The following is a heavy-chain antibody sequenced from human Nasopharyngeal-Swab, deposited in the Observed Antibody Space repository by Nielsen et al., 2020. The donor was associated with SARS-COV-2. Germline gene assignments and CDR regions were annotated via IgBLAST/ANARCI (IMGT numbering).Heavy chain of an antibody. D-gene: IGHD2-21*01. CDR3: AKAPYLRGLDV. V-gene: IGHV3-23*01. CDR2: ISGSGDTT. Sequence: GGSLRLSCAASGFTFNSYAMSWVRQPPGKGLEWVSIISGSGDTTYYADSVKDRFTISRDNSKNTLYLQTNSLRVEDTAVYYCAKAPYLRGLDVWGQGTTVTVSS. J-gene: IGHJ6*02. CDR1: GFTFNSYA.